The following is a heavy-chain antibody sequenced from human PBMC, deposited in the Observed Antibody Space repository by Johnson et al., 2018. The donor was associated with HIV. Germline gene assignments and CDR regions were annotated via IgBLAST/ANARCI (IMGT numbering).Heavy chain of an antibody. CDR1: GFTFDDYA. D-gene: IGHD2-2*01. J-gene: IGHJ3*02. CDR2: ISWNSGSI. V-gene: IGHV3-9*01. CDR3: AKDGADIVVVPAAPDAFDI. Sequence: VQLVESGGGVVQPGRSLRLSCAASGFTFDDYAMHWVRQAPGKGLEWVSGISWNSGSIGYADSVKGRFTISRDNSKNTLYLQMNSLRAEDTAVYYCAKDGADIVVVPAAPDAFDIWGQGTMVTVSS.